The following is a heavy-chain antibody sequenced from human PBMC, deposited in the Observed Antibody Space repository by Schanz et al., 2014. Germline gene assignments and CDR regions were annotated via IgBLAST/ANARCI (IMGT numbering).Heavy chain of an antibody. CDR1: GFPFSAFG. D-gene: IGHD6-19*01. J-gene: IGHJ4*02. V-gene: IGHV3-30*02. CDR2: TRYDGVNK. Sequence: HVQLVESGGGVVQPGGSLRLSCAASGFPFSAFGMHWVRQAPGKGLDWVSFTRYDGVNKYYADSVKGRFTISRDNSKNTVYLQMNSLRTEDTAVYYCAKAYSSGWYDLDYWGQGTLVTVSS. CDR3: AKAYSSGWYDLDY.